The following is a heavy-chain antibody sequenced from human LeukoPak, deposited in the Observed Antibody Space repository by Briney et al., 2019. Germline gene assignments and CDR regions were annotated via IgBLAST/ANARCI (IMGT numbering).Heavy chain of an antibody. V-gene: IGHV1-8*03. CDR1: GYTFTSYD. CDR3: ARAGRRSSSFFGY. Sequence: ASVKVSCKASGYTFTSYDISWVRQATGQGLEWMGWMNPNSGNTGYAQKFQGRVTITRNTSISTAYMELSSLRSEDTAVYYCARAGRRSSSFFGYWGQGTLVTVSS. D-gene: IGHD6-6*01. CDR2: MNPNSGNT. J-gene: IGHJ4*02.